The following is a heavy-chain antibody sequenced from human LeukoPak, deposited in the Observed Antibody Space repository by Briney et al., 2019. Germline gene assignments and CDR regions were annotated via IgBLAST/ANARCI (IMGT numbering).Heavy chain of an antibody. V-gene: IGHV3-53*01. CDR1: GFTVSSDS. J-gene: IGHJ4*02. Sequence: GGSLRLSCTVSGFTVSSDSMSWVRQAPGKGLEWVSFIYSGGSTHYSDSVKGRFTISRDNSKNTLYLQMNSLRAEDTAVYYCARTDYYFDYWGQGTLVTVSS. CDR2: IYSGGST. D-gene: IGHD3-3*01. CDR3: ARTDYYFDY.